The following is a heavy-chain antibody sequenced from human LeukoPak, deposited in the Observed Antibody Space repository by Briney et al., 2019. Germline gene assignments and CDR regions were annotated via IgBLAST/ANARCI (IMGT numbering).Heavy chain of an antibody. V-gene: IGHV1-8*03. CDR2: MNPNSGNT. CDR3: AREGGVTYCTNGVCHFDY. Sequence: GASVKASCKASRYTFTSYDINWVPQATRQRLEWLGGMNPNSGNTVYAQKFQGRVTITRNTIISTAYMELSSLRSEDTAVYYCAREGGVTYCTNGVCHFDYWGQGTLVTVSS. J-gene: IGHJ4*02. CDR1: RYTFTSYD. D-gene: IGHD2-8*01.